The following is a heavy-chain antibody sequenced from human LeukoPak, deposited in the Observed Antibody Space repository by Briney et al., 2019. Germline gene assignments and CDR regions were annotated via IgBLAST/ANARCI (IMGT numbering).Heavy chain of an antibody. V-gene: IGHV3-30*02. D-gene: IGHD2-15*01. CDR1: GFTFSSYG. Sequence: GGSLRLSCAASGFTFSSYGMHWVRQAPGKGLEWVAFIRYDGSNKYYADSVKGRFTISRDNAKNSLYLQMNSLRAEDTAVYYCVRDGVVAYDAFDIWGQGTMVTVSS. CDR3: VRDGVVAYDAFDI. CDR2: IRYDGSNK. J-gene: IGHJ3*02.